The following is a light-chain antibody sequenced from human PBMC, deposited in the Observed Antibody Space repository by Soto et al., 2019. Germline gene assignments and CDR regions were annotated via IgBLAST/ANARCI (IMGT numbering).Light chain of an antibody. Sequence: QSALTQPASVSGSPGQSITISCTGTSSDVGAYNFVSWYQHHPRRAPKLIIYEVTIRPSGVSNRFSGSKSGNTASLTISGLQAEDEADYYCSSYTTSAPYVFGIGTKVTVL. CDR3: SSYTTSAPYV. CDR1: SSDVGAYNF. J-gene: IGLJ1*01. V-gene: IGLV2-14*01. CDR2: EVT.